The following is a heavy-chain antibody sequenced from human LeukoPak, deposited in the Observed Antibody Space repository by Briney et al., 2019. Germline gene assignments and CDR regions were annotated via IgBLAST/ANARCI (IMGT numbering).Heavy chain of an antibody. J-gene: IGHJ5*02. CDR3: ARGHYDLAP. CDR1: GGSISSYY. V-gene: IGHV4-59*01. D-gene: IGHD4-17*01. CDR2: IYSGEGT. Sequence: PSETLSLTCTVSGGSISSYYWSWIRQPPRRGLEWIGYIYSGEGTKYDPSLESRVTISLDTSKNQVSLNLRSVTAADTAIYFCARGHYDLAPWGQGIRVTVSS.